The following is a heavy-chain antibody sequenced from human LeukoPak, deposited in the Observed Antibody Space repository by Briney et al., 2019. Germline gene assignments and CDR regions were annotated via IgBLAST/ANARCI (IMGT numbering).Heavy chain of an antibody. Sequence: SETLSLTCAVSGGSISSSNWWSWVRQPPGKGLEWIGEIYHSGGSNYNPSLKSRVTISVDKSKNQFSLKLSSVTAADTAVYYCASLAPGDYESRPPGYWGQGTLVTVSS. D-gene: IGHD4-17*01. CDR1: GGSISSSNW. CDR2: IYHSGGS. V-gene: IGHV4-4*02. J-gene: IGHJ4*02. CDR3: ASLAPGDYESRPPGY.